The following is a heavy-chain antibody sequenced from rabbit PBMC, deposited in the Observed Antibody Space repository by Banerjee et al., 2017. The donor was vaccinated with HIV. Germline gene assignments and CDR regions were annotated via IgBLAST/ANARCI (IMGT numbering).Heavy chain of an antibody. V-gene: IGHV1S45*01. CDR3: ARDLAGAIGWNFNL. D-gene: IGHD4-1*01. CDR2: IYAGSSGST. CDR1: GFSFSNGYV. J-gene: IGHJ4*01. Sequence: QEQLEESGGDLVKPEGSLTLTCTASGFSFSNGYVMCWVRQAPGKGLEWIACIYAGSSGSTQYANWAKGRFTISKISSTTVTLQATSLTVADTATYFCARDLAGAIGWNFNLWGPGTLVTVS.